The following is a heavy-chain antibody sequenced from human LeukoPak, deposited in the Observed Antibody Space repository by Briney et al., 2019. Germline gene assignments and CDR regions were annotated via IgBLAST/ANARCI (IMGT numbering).Heavy chain of an antibody. CDR1: GFTFSSYG. Sequence: GGSLRLSCAASGFTFSSYGMHWVRQAPGKGLEWVAVIWYDGSNKYYADSVKGRFTISRDNSKNTLYLQMNSLRAEDTAVYYCARLYGDGSIYGMDVWGQGTTVTVSS. V-gene: IGHV3-33*03. CDR3: ARLYGDGSIYGMDV. D-gene: IGHD4-17*01. J-gene: IGHJ6*02. CDR2: IWYDGSNK.